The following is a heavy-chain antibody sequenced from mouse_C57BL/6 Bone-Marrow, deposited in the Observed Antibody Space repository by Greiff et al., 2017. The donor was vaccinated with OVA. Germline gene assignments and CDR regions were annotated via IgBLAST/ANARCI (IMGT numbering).Heavy chain of an antibody. D-gene: IGHD2-5*01. CDR1: GFTFSDFY. Sequence: DVKLVESGGGLVQSGRSLRLSCATSGFTFSDFYMEWVRQAPGKGLEWIAASRNKANDYTTEYSASVKGRFIVSRDTSQSILYLQMNALRAEDTAIYYCARDADYSNFSWFAYWGQGTLVTVSA. V-gene: IGHV7-1*01. J-gene: IGHJ3*01. CDR2: SRNKANDYTT. CDR3: ARDADYSNFSWFAY.